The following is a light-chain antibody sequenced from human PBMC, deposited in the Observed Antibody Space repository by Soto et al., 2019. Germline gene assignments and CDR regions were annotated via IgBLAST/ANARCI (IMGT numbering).Light chain of an antibody. CDR1: QNFSSY. V-gene: IGKV3-11*01. J-gene: IGKJ1*01. Sequence: EIVLTQSPATLSLSPGERASFSCRASQNFSSYFAWYQQKPGQAPRLIIYDASNRATGIPARFSSSVSGTDFTLTISSLEPEDFAVYYCQHRTNWTFGQGTKVEIK. CDR2: DAS. CDR3: QHRTNWT.